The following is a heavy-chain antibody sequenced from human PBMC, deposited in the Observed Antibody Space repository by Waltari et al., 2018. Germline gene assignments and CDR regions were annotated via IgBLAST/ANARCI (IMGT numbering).Heavy chain of an antibody. CDR3: ARDAFDYYDDVHYYPAAFDA. Sequence: QVHLVQSGAEVKRPGASVMVSGKTSGYIFRKQQIHWIRQAPGQGLEWMGWISPYNGVAYYGQKFQGRITMTCETSITTVYMHLNSLTSDDTAVYFCARDAFDYYDDVHYYPAAFDAWGQGAVVTVSS. CDR1: GYIFRKQQ. J-gene: IGHJ3*01. V-gene: IGHV1-2*02. D-gene: IGHD3-22*01. CDR2: ISPYNGVA.